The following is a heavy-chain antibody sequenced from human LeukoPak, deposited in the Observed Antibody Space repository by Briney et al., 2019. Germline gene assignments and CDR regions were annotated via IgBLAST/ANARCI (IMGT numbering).Heavy chain of an antibody. CDR1: GFTFSTYE. D-gene: IGHD3-16*02. J-gene: IGHJ3*02. CDR3: AREGGFGYDDAFDT. Sequence: GGSLRLSCTASGFTFSTYEMNWVRQAPGKGLEWISYISGSGSSIFYADSVQGRFTVSRDNAKNSVYLQMNSLRAEDTAVYYCAREGGFGYDDAFDTWGHGTTVTVSS. CDR2: ISGSGSSI. V-gene: IGHV3-48*03.